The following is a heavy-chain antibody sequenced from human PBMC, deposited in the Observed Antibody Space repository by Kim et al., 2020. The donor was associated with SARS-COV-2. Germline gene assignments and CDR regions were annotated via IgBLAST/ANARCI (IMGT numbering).Heavy chain of an antibody. CDR1: GYSFTSYW. CDR3: ARAFFPYSSSWYPGA. J-gene: IGHJ5*02. Sequence: GESLKISCKGSGYSFTSYWITWVRQMPGKGLEWMGRIDPSDSYTNYSPSFQGHVTIPADKSISTAYLQWSSLKASDTAMYYCARAFFPYSSSWYPGAWGQGTLVTVSS. D-gene: IGHD6-13*01. V-gene: IGHV5-10-1*01. CDR2: IDPSDSYT.